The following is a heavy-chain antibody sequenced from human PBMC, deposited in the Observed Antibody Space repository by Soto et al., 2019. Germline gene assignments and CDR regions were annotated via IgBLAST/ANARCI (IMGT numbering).Heavy chain of an antibody. CDR1: GFALTTSGVG. Sequence: QITLKESGPALVKPTQTLTLTCSFSGFALTTSGVGVAWIRQPPGKALEWLAVIFIDDDKRYSPSLKTRLTITKDSSKHQVILTMVNLVPADTATYSCAHFNVTSSLRHWGQGTLVTVSS. D-gene: IGHD6-6*01. CDR2: IFIDDDK. J-gene: IGHJ4*02. V-gene: IGHV2-5*02. CDR3: AHFNVTSSLRH.